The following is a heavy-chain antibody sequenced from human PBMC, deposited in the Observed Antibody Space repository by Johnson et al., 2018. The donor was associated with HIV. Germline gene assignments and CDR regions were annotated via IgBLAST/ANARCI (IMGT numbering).Heavy chain of an antibody. Sequence: VQLVASGGGVVQPGGSLRLSCAASGFTFRSYGMHWVRQAPGKGLEWVAVISYDGSHKYYGDSVRGRFTLSRDNSKNTLSLQMNSLRAEDTAMYYCAKSGPRGGNPDDAFDIWGQGTLVTVSS. D-gene: IGHD4-23*01. CDR3: AKSGPRGGNPDDAFDI. J-gene: IGHJ3*02. V-gene: IGHV3-30*18. CDR2: ISYDGSHK. CDR1: GFTFRSYG.